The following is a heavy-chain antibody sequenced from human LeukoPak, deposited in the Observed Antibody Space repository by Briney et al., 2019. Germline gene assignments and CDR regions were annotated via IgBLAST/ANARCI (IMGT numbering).Heavy chain of an antibody. CDR3: ARANLTGYYNFDT. J-gene: IGHJ4*02. CDR1: GGSISSYY. V-gene: IGHV4-59*01. D-gene: IGHD3-9*01. Sequence: PSETLSLTCTVSGGSISSYYWSWIRQPPGKGLEWIGYIYYSGSTNYNPSLKSRVTISVDTSKNQFSLKLSSVTAADTAVYYCARANLTGYYNFDTGAREPWSPSPQ. CDR2: IYYSGST.